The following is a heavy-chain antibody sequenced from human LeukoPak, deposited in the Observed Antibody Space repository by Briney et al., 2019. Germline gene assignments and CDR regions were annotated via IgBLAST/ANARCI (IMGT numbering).Heavy chain of an antibody. CDR2: IRYDGSNK. CDR3: AKVVASRVGLVPFDY. Sequence: GSLRLSCAASGFTFSSYGLHWVRQAPGKGLGWGAFIRYDGSNKYYADSVKGRFTISRDNSKNTLYLQMNSLRAEDTAVYYCAKVVASRVGLVPFDYWGQGTLVTVSS. D-gene: IGHD6-6*01. V-gene: IGHV3-30*02. CDR1: GFTFSSYG. J-gene: IGHJ4*02.